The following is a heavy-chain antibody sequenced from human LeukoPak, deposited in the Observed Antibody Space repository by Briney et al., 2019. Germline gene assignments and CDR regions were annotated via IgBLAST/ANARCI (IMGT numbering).Heavy chain of an antibody. CDR2: IYYSGNT. Sequence: PSETLSLTCTVSGGSISSYYWSWIRQPPGKGLEWIGYIYYSGNTNYNPSLKSRVTISVDTSKNQFSLNLSSVTAADTAVYYCARGSTPADGHRAFDIWGQGTMVTVSS. D-gene: IGHD5-24*01. CDR1: GGSISSYY. J-gene: IGHJ3*02. V-gene: IGHV4-59*01. CDR3: ARGSTPADGHRAFDI.